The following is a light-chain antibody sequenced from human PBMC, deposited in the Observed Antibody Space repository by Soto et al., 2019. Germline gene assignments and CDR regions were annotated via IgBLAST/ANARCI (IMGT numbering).Light chain of an antibody. V-gene: IGKV1-9*01. Sequence: IQLTQSPSSLSASVGDRVTLTCRASQDINKFLAWFQQTPGKAPKLLVYSASTLHSGVPSRFSGSGSGTDFALTISSLQPEDFATYYCQQRGNWPPLTFGGGTKVEIK. CDR3: QQRGNWPPLT. CDR2: SAS. J-gene: IGKJ4*01. CDR1: QDINKF.